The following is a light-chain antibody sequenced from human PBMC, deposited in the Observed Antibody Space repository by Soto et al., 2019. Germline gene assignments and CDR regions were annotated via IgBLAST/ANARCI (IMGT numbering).Light chain of an antibody. CDR1: QGISSY. Sequence: DIQLTQSPSFLSASVGDRVIITCRASQGISSYLAWYQQKPGKAPKFLIYAASTLQSGVPSRFSGSGSGTEFTLTISSLQPEDFATYYCQRLDNYPITFGQGTRLEIK. J-gene: IGKJ5*01. V-gene: IGKV1-9*01. CDR3: QRLDNYPIT. CDR2: AAS.